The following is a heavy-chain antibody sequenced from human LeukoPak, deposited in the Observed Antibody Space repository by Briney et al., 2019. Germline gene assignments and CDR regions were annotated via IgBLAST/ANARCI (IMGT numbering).Heavy chain of an antibody. CDR3: ARDSTIFGVVIIPQYYYYGMDV. D-gene: IGHD3-3*01. V-gene: IGHV3-48*03. CDR2: ISSSGSTM. Sequence: GGSLRLSCAASGFTFSSYETNWVRQAPGKGLEWVSYISSSGSTMYYADSVKGRFTISRDNAKNSLYLQMNSLRAEDTAVYYCARDSTIFGVVIIPQYYYYGMDVWGQGTTVTVSS. CDR1: GFTFSSYE. J-gene: IGHJ6*02.